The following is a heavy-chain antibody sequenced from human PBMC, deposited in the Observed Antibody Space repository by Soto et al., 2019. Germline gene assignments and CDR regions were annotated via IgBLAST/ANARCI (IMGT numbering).Heavy chain of an antibody. D-gene: IGHD2-8*01. CDR2: IIPIFGTA. CDR3: ATRCTNGVCYTHYYYGMDV. Sequence: QVQLVQSGAEVKKPGSSVKVSCKASGGTFSSYAISWVRQAPGQGLEWMGGIIPIFGTANYAQKFQGRVTITADESTSTAYMELSSLRSEDTAVYYCATRCTNGVCYTHYYYGMDVWGQGTTVTVSS. J-gene: IGHJ6*02. V-gene: IGHV1-69*01. CDR1: GGTFSSYA.